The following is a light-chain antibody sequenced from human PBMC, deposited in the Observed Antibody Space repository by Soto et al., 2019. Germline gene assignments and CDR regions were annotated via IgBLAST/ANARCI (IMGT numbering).Light chain of an antibody. J-gene: IGKJ1*01. CDR1: QRVISSY. CDR3: QQYVTYPWT. CDR2: GAS. V-gene: IGKV3-20*01. Sequence: IVLTQSPGTLSLSPGERATLSCRASQRVISSYLAWFQQRPGRAPRLLIYGASKRATDIPDRFTGSGSGTDFALTISRLEPEDFEVYYCQQYVTYPWTFGQGTKVDIK.